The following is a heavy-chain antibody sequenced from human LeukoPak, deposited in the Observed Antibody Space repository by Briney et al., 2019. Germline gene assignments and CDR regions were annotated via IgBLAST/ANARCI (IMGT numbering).Heavy chain of an antibody. CDR1: GFTFSSYW. J-gene: IGHJ2*01. CDR2: IKQDGSEK. Sequence: PGGSLRLSCAASGFTFSSYWMSWVRQAPGKGLEWVANIKQDGSEKYYVDSVKGRFTISRDNAKNSLYLQMNSLRAEDTAVYYCARVIDGDHYYYGSGSYYWYFDLWGRGTLVTVSS. D-gene: IGHD3-10*01. CDR3: ARVIDGDHYYYGSGSYYWYFDL. V-gene: IGHV3-7*01.